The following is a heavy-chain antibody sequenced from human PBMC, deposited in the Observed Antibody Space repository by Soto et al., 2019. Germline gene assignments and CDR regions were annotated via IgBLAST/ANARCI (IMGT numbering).Heavy chain of an antibody. J-gene: IGHJ4*02. Sequence: GGSLRLSCAASGFTFSSYGMHWVRQAPGKGLEWVAVIWYDGSNKYYADSVKGRFTISRDNSKNTLYLQMNSLRAEDTAVYYCARVLGYGGNSARPGDYWGQGTLVSVSS. D-gene: IGHD4-17*01. CDR2: IWYDGSNK. CDR1: GFTFSSYG. V-gene: IGHV3-33*01. CDR3: ARVLGYGGNSARPGDY.